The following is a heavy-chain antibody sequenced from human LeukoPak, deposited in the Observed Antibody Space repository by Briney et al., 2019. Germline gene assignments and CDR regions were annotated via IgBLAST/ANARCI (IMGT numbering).Heavy chain of an antibody. CDR3: ARGRKYYYDSSGYLREPFDY. CDR2: IIPIFGPG. D-gene: IGHD3-22*01. J-gene: IGHJ4*02. V-gene: IGHV1-69*06. Sequence: ASVKVSCKASGDTFSNYAINWVRQAPGQGLEWMGGIIPIFGPGNYAQRFQGRVTITADKSTSTVYMDLSSLRSEDTAVYYCARGRKYYYDSSGYLREPFDYWGQGTLVSVSS. CDR1: GDTFSNYA.